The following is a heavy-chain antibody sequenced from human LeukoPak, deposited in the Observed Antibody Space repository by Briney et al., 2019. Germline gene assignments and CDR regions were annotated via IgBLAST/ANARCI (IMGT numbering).Heavy chain of an antibody. D-gene: IGHD5-12*01. Sequence: GGSLRLSCAASGFTFSTYWMHWVRQAPGKGLVWVSHIKSDGSRTTYADSVKGRFTISRDNAKNTLYLQMNSVRAEDTAVYYCARDRGYTQDYWGQGTLVSVSS. J-gene: IGHJ4*02. CDR1: GFTFSTYW. CDR2: IKSDGSRT. V-gene: IGHV3-74*01. CDR3: ARDRGYTQDY.